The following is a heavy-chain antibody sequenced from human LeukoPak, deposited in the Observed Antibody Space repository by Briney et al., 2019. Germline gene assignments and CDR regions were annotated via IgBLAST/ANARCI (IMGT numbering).Heavy chain of an antibody. CDR2: ISSNGGST. J-gene: IGHJ4*02. Sequence: GGSLRLSCSASGFTFKNDAMHWVRQAPGKGLEHVSAISSNGGSTYYADSVKGRFTISRDNSRNTLYLQMSSLRPEDTAVYYCAKEGYGDYGFDYWGQGTLVTVPS. CDR1: GFTFKNDA. CDR3: AKEGYGDYGFDY. V-gene: IGHV3-64D*06. D-gene: IGHD4-17*01.